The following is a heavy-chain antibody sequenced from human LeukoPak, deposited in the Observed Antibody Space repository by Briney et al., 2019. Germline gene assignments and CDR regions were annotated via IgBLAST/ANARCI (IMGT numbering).Heavy chain of an antibody. CDR2: IYYSGST. J-gene: IGHJ4*02. V-gene: IGHV4-30-4*08. Sequence: SETLSLTCTVSGGSISSGDYYWSWIRQPPGKGLEWIGYIYYSGSTYYNPSLKSRVTISVDTSKNKSSLKLSSVTAADTAVYYCARVPLGYCSSTSCHSFDYWGQGTLVTVSS. CDR1: GGSISSGDYY. D-gene: IGHD2-2*03. CDR3: ARVPLGYCSSTSCHSFDY.